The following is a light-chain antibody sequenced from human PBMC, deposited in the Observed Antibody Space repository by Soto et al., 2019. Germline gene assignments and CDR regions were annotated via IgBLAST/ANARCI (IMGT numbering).Light chain of an antibody. CDR3: CSYAGSSPLDV. J-gene: IGLJ1*01. CDR1: SSDVGSYNL. CDR2: EVS. V-gene: IGLV2-23*02. Sequence: QSVLTQPASVSGSPGQSITISCTGTSSDVGSYNLVSWYQQHPGKAPKLMIYEVSKRPSGVSNRFSGSKSGNTASLTISGLQAEDEADYYCCSYAGSSPLDVFGTGTKLTVL.